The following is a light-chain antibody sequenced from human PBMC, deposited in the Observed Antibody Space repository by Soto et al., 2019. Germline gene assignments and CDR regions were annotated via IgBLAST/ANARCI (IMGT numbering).Light chain of an antibody. CDR1: QSISSY. CDR2: DVS. J-gene: IGKJ5*01. V-gene: IGKV3-11*01. CDR3: QQRSNYPIT. Sequence: EIVLTQSPATLSLSPGERAALSCRASQSISSYLAWYQQKPGQAPRLLIYDVSNRVTGTPARFSGSGSGTNFTLTISGVEPEDFAVYYCQQRSNYPITFGPGTRLEIK.